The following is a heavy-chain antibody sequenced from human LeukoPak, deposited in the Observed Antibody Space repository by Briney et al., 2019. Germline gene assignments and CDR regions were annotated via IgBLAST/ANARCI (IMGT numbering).Heavy chain of an antibody. CDR1: GYTLTDYY. D-gene: IGHD3-22*01. J-gene: IGHJ4*02. Sequence: GASVKVSCKASGYTLTDYYMHWVRQAPGQGLEWMGWISAYNGNTNYAQKLQGRVTMTTDTSTSTAYMELRSLRSDDTAVYYCASGNYYDSSGYYPGLYYFDYWGQGTLVTVSS. V-gene: IGHV1-18*04. CDR3: ASGNYYDSSGYYPGLYYFDY. CDR2: ISAYNGNT.